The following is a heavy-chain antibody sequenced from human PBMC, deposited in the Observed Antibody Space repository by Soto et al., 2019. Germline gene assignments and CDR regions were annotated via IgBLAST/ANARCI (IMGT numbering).Heavy chain of an antibody. D-gene: IGHD6-13*01. J-gene: IGHJ4*02. Sequence: LSLTCTVSGGSVRSGSYYWSWIRQPPGKGLEWIGYIYYSGSTNYNPSLKSRDTISVDTSKNQFSLKLSSVTAADTAVYYCESGYSSSWYIYWGQGTLVTVSS. V-gene: IGHV4-61*01. CDR3: ESGYSSSWYIY. CDR2: IYYSGST. CDR1: GGSVRSGSYY.